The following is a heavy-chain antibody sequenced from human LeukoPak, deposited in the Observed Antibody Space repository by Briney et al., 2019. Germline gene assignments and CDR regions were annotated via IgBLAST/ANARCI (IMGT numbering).Heavy chain of an antibody. Sequence: ASVKVSCKASGYTFTSYGISWVRQAPGQGLEWMGWISAYNGNTNYAQKLQGRVTMTTDTPTSTAYMKLRSLRSDDTAVYYCAGSSSWYYFDYWGQGTLVTVSS. J-gene: IGHJ4*02. CDR1: GYTFTSYG. D-gene: IGHD6-13*01. CDR3: AGSSSWYYFDY. V-gene: IGHV1-18*01. CDR2: ISAYNGNT.